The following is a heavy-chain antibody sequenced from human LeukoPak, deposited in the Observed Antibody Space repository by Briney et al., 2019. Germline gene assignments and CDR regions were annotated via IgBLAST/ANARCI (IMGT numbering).Heavy chain of an antibody. CDR3: TRFYTIFGVVIIPLDY. D-gene: IGHD3-3*01. CDR2: IRSKAYGGTT. V-gene: IGHV3-49*03. J-gene: IGHJ4*02. Sequence: GGSLRLSCTASGFTFGDYAVNWFRQAPGKGLEWVGFIRSKAYGGTTEYAASVKGRFTISRDDSKSIAYLQMNSLKTEDTAVYYCTRFYTIFGVVIIPLDYWGQGTLVTVSS. CDR1: GFTFGDYA.